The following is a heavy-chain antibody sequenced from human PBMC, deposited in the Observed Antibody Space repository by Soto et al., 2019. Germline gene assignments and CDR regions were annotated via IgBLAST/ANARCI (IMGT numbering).Heavy chain of an antibody. CDR3: AKDLWDSNQDYYYYGTDV. Sequence: PGGSLRLSCAASGFTFSSYGMHWVRQAPGKGLEWVAVISYDGSNKYYADSVKGRFTISRDNSKNTLYLQMNSLRAEDTAVYYCAKDLWDSNQDYYYYGTDVWGQGTTVTVSS. D-gene: IGHD4-4*01. J-gene: IGHJ6*02. CDR1: GFTFSSYG. V-gene: IGHV3-30*18. CDR2: ISYDGSNK.